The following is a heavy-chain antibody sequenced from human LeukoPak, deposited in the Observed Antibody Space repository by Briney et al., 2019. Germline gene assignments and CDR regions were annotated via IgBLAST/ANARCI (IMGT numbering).Heavy chain of an antibody. CDR2: INHSGST. CDR1: GGSFSGYY. D-gene: IGHD3-16*01. J-gene: IGHJ4*02. Sequence: LETLSLTCAVYGGSFSGYYWNWIRQPPGKGLEWIGEINHSGSTNYNPSLKSRVTISVDTSKNQVSLKLSSVTAADTAVYYCARDEGGGGYWGQGTLVTVSS. CDR3: ARDEGGGGY. V-gene: IGHV4-34*01.